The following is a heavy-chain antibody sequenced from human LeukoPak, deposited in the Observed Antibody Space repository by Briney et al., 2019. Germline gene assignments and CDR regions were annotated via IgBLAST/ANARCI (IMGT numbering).Heavy chain of an antibody. J-gene: IGHJ4*02. CDR2: IYYSGST. Sequence: PSETLSLTCTVSGGSISSGGYYWSWIRQHPGKGLEWIGYIYYSGSTYYNPSLKSRVTISVDTSKNQFSLKLSSVTAADMAVYYCARGTAFTFGGVIVYYFDYWGQGTLVTVSS. CDR3: ARGTAFTFGGVIVYYFDY. CDR1: GGSISSGGYY. V-gene: IGHV4-31*03. D-gene: IGHD3-16*02.